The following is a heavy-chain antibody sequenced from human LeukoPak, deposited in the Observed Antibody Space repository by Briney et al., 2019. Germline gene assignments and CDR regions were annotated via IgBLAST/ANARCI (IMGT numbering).Heavy chain of an antibody. J-gene: IGHJ4*02. CDR2: ISGRGGST. CDR1: GFTFSNYA. CDR3: AKDSGVVVTAIPNY. Sequence: GGSLRLSCAGSGFTFSNYAMIWVRQAPGKGLEWVSSISGRGGSTYYAGSVKGRFTISRDNSKNTLSLQMDSLRSEDTAVYYCAKDSGVVVTAIPNYWGQGALVTVSS. D-gene: IGHD2-21*02. V-gene: IGHV3-23*01.